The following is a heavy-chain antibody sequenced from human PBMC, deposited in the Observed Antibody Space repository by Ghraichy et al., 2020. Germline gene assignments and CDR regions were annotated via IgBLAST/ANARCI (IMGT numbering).Heavy chain of an antibody. V-gene: IGHV3-23*01. CDR3: AKGVSDDWGSLTSLHY. J-gene: IGHJ4*02. D-gene: IGHD7-27*01. CDR2: ISGSGGST. CDR1: GFTFSSYA. Sequence: GGPLRLSCAASGFTFSSYAMSWVRQAPGKGLEWVSGISGSGGSTYYADSVKGRFAISRDNSKSTLYLQMNSLRAEDTAIYYCAKGVSDDWGSLTSLHYWGQGTLVTVSS.